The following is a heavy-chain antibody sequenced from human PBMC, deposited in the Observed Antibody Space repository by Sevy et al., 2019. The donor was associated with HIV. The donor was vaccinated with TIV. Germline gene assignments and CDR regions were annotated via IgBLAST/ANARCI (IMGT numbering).Heavy chain of an antibody. D-gene: IGHD3-10*01. Sequence: ASVKVSCKASGYTFTGYYMHWVRQAPGQGLEWMGWINPNSGGTNYAQKFQGRVTMTRDTSISTAYMVLSRLRSDDTAVYYCAGAVHYYGSGSYYKGYYYYGMDVWGQGTTVTVSS. CDR3: AGAVHYYGSGSYYKGYYYYGMDV. J-gene: IGHJ6*02. CDR2: INPNSGGT. CDR1: GYTFTGYY. V-gene: IGHV1-2*02.